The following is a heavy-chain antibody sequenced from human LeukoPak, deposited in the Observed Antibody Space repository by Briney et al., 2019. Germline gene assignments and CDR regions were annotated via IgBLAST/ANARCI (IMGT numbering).Heavy chain of an antibody. Sequence: SETLSLTCTVSGGSISSSSYYWGWIRQPPGKGLEWIGEINHTGSTTYNPSLKSRVTMSVDTSKNRFSLKLNSVTAADTAVYYCARGRLRFLEMDVWGKGTMVTVSS. J-gene: IGHJ6*04. CDR3: ARGRLRFLEMDV. D-gene: IGHD3-3*01. CDR2: INHTGST. V-gene: IGHV4-39*07. CDR1: GGSISSSSYY.